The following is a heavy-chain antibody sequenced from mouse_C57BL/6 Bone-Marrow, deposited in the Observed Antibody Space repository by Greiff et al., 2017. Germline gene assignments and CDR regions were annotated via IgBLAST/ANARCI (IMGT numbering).Heavy chain of an antibody. Sequence: EVMLVESGPELVKPGASVKISCKASGYSFTGYYMHWVKQSHGNILDWIGYIYTYNGVSSYNQKFKGKATLTVDKSSSTAYMELRSLTSEDSAVYYCAREFITTVPHVDYWGQGTTLTVSS. D-gene: IGHD1-1*01. CDR2: IYTYNGVS. V-gene: IGHV1-31*01. CDR3: AREFITTVPHVDY. CDR1: GYSFTGYY. J-gene: IGHJ2*01.